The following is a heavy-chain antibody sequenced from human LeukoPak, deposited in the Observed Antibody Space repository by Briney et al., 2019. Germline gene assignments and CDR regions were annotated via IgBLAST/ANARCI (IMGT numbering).Heavy chain of an antibody. CDR2: ISWNRGSI. Sequence: GGSLRLSCAASGFTFDDYAMHWVRQAPGKGLEWVSGISWNRGSIGYADSVKGRFTISRDNAKNSLYLQMNSLRAEDTAVYYCARDYLQNYYGSGSPTPYYYYYYMDVWGKGTTVTISS. CDR1: GFTFDDYA. J-gene: IGHJ6*03. CDR3: ARDYLQNYYGSGSPTPYYYYYYMDV. V-gene: IGHV3-9*01. D-gene: IGHD3-10*01.